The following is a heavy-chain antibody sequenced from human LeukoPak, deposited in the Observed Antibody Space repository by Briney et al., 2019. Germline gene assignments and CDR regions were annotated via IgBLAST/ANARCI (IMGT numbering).Heavy chain of an antibody. CDR2: IYSGGST. D-gene: IGHD3-3*01. Sequence: PGGSLRLSCAASGFTLSSNYMSWVRQAPGKGLEWVSVIYSGGSTYYSDSVKGRFTISRDNSKNTLYLRMNSLRAEDTAVYYCNYDFWSGNDYWGQGTLVTVSS. V-gene: IGHV3-53*01. CDR3: NYDFWSGNDY. J-gene: IGHJ4*02. CDR1: GFTLSSNY.